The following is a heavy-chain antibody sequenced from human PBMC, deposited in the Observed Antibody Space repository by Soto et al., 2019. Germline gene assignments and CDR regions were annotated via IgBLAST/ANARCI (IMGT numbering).Heavy chain of an antibody. J-gene: IGHJ6*02. D-gene: IGHD3-3*01. CDR2: IYPGDSDT. Sequence: LGESLKISCKGSGYSFTSYWIGWVRQMPGKGLEWMGIIYPGDSDTRYSPSFQGQVTISADKSISTAYLQWSSLKASDTAMYYCARITIFGVAISYGMDVWGQGTTVTVSS. CDR3: ARITIFGVAISYGMDV. V-gene: IGHV5-51*01. CDR1: GYSFTSYW.